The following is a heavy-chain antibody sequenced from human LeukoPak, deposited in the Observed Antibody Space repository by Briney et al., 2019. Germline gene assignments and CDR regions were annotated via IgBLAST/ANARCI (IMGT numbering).Heavy chain of an antibody. Sequence: SETLSLTCTVSGGSISSSSYYWGWIRQPPGKGLEWIGSIYYSGSTYYNPSLKSRVTISVDTSKNQFSLKLSSVTAADTAVYYCARLYSYGPSADYYYGMDVWGQGTTVTVSS. J-gene: IGHJ6*02. CDR1: GGSISSSSYY. CDR2: IYYSGST. V-gene: IGHV4-39*07. D-gene: IGHD5-18*01. CDR3: ARLYSYGPSADYYYGMDV.